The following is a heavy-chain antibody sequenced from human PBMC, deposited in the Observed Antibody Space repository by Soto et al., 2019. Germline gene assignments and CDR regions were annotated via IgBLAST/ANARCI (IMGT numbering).Heavy chain of an antibody. CDR3: AKPQIITMIVVVIPDYGMDV. J-gene: IGHJ6*02. CDR2: ISYDGSNK. D-gene: IGHD3-22*01. V-gene: IGHV3-30*18. Sequence: GGSLRLSCGASGFTFSSYGMHWVRQAPGKGLEWVAVISYDGSNKYYADSVKGRFTISRDNSKNTLYLQMNSLRAEDTAVYYCAKPQIITMIVVVIPDYGMDVWGQGTTVTVSS. CDR1: GFTFSSYG.